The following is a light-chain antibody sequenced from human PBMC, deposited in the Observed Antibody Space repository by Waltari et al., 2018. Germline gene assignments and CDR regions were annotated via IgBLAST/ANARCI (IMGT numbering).Light chain of an antibody. V-gene: IGLV3-21*04. J-gene: IGLJ1*01. CDR1: NIGSYS. CDR3: QVWHAAIDPGV. Sequence: SYVLTQPPSVSVAPGETARITWGGDNIGSYSVHWYQQKPGQAPVLVIFYDSDRPSGIPERFSGSNSGNTATLTISRVEAGDEANYYCQVWHAAIDPGVFGTGTEVTV. CDR2: YDS.